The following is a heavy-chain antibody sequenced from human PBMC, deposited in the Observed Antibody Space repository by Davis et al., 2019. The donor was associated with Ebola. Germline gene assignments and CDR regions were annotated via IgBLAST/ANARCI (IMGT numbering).Heavy chain of an antibody. CDR2: ISSNGGTT. V-gene: IGHV3-64D*06. Sequence: GESLKISCSASGFTFSSYAMHWVRQAPGKGLEYVSAISSNGGTTYYADSVKGRFSISRDNPKNMLYLQMSSLRAEDTAVYYCARDRGIFGGGFDPWGQGTLVTVSS. CDR3: ARDRGIFGGGFDP. CDR1: GFTFSSYA. D-gene: IGHD3-3*01. J-gene: IGHJ5*02.